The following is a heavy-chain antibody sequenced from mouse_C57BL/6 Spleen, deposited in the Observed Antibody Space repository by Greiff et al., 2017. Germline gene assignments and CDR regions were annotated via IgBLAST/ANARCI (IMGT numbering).Heavy chain of an antibody. D-gene: IGHD3-2*01. CDR2: IHPSDSDT. V-gene: IGHV1-74*01. CDR3: ARQLSDYAMAY. J-gene: IGHJ4*01. CDR1: GYTFTSYW. Sequence: VQLQQPGAELVKPGASVKVSCTASGYTFTSYWMHWVKQRPGQGLEWIGRIHPSDSDTNYNQKFKGKATLTVDKSSSTTYLQLSSLTSEDSAVXFCARQLSDYAMAYWGQGTSVTVSS.